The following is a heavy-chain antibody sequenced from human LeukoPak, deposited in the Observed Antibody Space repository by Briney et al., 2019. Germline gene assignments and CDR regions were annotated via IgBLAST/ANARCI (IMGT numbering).Heavy chain of an antibody. V-gene: IGHV3-21*01. Sequence: GGSLRLSCAASGFTFSSYAMSWVRQAPGKGLEWVSSITSSSSYIYYADSVKGRFTISRDNAKNSLYLQMNSLRTDDTAVYYCARTIVAAGTDYWGQGTLVTVSS. J-gene: IGHJ4*02. CDR1: GFTFSSYA. CDR2: ITSSSSYI. D-gene: IGHD6-13*01. CDR3: ARTIVAAGTDY.